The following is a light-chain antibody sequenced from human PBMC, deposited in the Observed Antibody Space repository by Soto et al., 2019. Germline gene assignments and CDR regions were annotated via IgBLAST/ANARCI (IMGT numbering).Light chain of an antibody. CDR1: QSVSSY. V-gene: IGKV3-11*01. CDR3: PQRSPGTPGLP. J-gene: IGKJ3*01. Sequence: EIVLTQSPATLSLSPGERATLSCRASQSVSSYLAWYQQKPGQAPRPLIYDASNRATGIPARFSGSGSGTDFTLTISSLETVDLAVDYCPQRSPGTPGLPVGPGTK. CDR2: DAS.